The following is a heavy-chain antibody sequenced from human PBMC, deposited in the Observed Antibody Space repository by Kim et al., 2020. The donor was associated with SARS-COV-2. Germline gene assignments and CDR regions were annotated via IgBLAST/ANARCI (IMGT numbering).Heavy chain of an antibody. CDR3: ARIVQTEQYYFDY. Sequence: GESLKISCKGSGYSFTSYCIGWVRQMPGKGLEWMGIIYPGDSDTRYSPSFQGLVTISADKSISTAYLQWSSLKASDTAMYYCARIVQTEQYYFDYWGQGTLVTVSS. J-gene: IGHJ4*02. V-gene: IGHV5-51*01. CDR1: GYSFTSYC. D-gene: IGHD1-1*01. CDR2: IYPGDSDT.